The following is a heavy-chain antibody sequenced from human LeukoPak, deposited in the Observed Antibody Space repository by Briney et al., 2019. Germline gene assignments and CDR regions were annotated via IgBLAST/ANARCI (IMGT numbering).Heavy chain of an antibody. CDR1: GLTFSSSW. CDR3: ARAVSGWQAIDY. V-gene: IGHV3-74*01. Sequence: GGSLRLSCAASGLTFSSSWMYWVRQAPGKGLVWVSDINSDGSNTRYADSVRGRFTISRDNAKEMVHLQTNSLRAEDTAVYYCARAVSGWQAIDYWGQGTLVTVSS. D-gene: IGHD6-19*01. CDR2: INSDGSNT. J-gene: IGHJ4*02.